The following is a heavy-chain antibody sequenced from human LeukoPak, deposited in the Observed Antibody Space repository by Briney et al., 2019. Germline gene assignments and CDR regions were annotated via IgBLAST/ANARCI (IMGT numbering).Heavy chain of an antibody. CDR3: ARVRYGELDV. D-gene: IGHD4-17*01. V-gene: IGHV3-23*01. CDR1: GFTFSSYA. Sequence: GGSLRLSCAASGFTFSSYAMSWVRQVPGKGLEWVSSMSGSGGSTYYADSVKGRFTISRDDSKNTLYLQMNSLRAEDTAVYYCARVRYGELDVWGQGTTVTVSS. J-gene: IGHJ6*02. CDR2: MSGSGGST.